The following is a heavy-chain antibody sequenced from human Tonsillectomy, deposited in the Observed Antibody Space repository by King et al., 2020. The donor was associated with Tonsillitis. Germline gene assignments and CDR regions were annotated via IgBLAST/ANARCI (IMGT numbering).Heavy chain of an antibody. D-gene: IGHD2-15*01. Sequence: VQLVESGGGVVQPGRSLRLSCAASGFTFSSYAMHWVRQAPGKGLEWVAVISYDGSNKYYADSVKGRFTISRDNSKNTLYLQMNSLRAEDTAVYYCASGDCSGGSCYLGYWGQGTLVTVSS. CDR1: GFTFSSYA. V-gene: IGHV3-30*04. J-gene: IGHJ4*02. CDR3: ASGDCSGGSCYLGY. CDR2: ISYDGSNK.